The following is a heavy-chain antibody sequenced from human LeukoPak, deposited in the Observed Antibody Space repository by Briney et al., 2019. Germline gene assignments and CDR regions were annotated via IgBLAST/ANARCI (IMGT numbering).Heavy chain of an antibody. CDR1: GGSISSGDYY. CDR2: IYYSGST. D-gene: IGHD3/OR15-3a*01. V-gene: IGHV4-30-4*01. CDR3: ARVWTTWGFDY. J-gene: IGHJ4*02. Sequence: SQTLSLSCTVSGGSISSGDYYWSWIRQPPGKGLEWIEYIYYSGSTYYNPSLKSRVTISVDTSRNQFSLNLSSVTAADTAVYYCARVWTTWGFDYWGQGTLVTVSS.